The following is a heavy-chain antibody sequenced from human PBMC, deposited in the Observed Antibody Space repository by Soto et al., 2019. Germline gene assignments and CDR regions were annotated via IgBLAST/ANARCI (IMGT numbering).Heavy chain of an antibody. Sequence: QLHLVQSGAVVKKPGASVTVSCSASGYPVTAYYMHWVRQAPGRGLAWMGGINPATGAAKYTQTLQGMVTMTRDTPTSTVFMEPSGFPSGDPAVFYLARGGGVGVAGSAAFDMWGQGTLVTVSS. D-gene: IGHD3-3*01. CDR2: INPATGAA. CDR3: ARGGGVGVAGSAAFDM. CDR1: GYPVTAYY. J-gene: IGHJ3*02. V-gene: IGHV1-2*02.